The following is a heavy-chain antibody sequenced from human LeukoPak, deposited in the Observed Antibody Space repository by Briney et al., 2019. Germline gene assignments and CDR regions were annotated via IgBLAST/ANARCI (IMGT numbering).Heavy chain of an antibody. CDR2: ISGSGGST. CDR3: AKGKRGSPSRNYYGMDV. J-gene: IGHJ6*02. Sequence: PGGSLRLSCAASGFTFSSYAMSWVRQAPGKGLEWVSAISGSGGSTYYADSVKGRFTISRDNSKNTLYLQMNSLRAEDMAVYYCAKGKRGSPSRNYYGMDVWGQGTTVTVSS. CDR1: GFTFSSYA. D-gene: IGHD1-26*01. V-gene: IGHV3-23*01.